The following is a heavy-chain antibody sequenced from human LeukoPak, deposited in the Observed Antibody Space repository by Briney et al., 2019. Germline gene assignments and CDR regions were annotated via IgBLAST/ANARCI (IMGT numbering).Heavy chain of an antibody. V-gene: IGHV3-21*01. CDR1: GFPFSSYS. Sequence: PGGSLRLSCAASGFPFSSYSMNWVRQAPGKGLEWVSSISSSSSYIYYADSVKGRFTISRDNAKNSLYLQMNSLRAEDTAVYYCARGPGYSSGWDPMDVWGKGTTVTVSS. D-gene: IGHD6-19*01. CDR2: ISSSSSYI. J-gene: IGHJ6*03. CDR3: ARGPGYSSGWDPMDV.